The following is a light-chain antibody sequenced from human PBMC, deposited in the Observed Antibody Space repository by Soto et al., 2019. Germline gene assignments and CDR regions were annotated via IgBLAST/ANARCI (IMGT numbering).Light chain of an antibody. Sequence: QSALTQPTSVSGSPGQSITISCTGTSSDVGGYNYVSWYQQHPGKVPKVMIFEVSNRPSGISHRFSGSKSGNTASLTISGLQAEDEADYYCSSYTTSGTLVFGGGTKLTV. CDR3: SSYTTSGTLV. J-gene: IGLJ2*01. CDR2: EVS. V-gene: IGLV2-14*01. CDR1: SSDVGGYNY.